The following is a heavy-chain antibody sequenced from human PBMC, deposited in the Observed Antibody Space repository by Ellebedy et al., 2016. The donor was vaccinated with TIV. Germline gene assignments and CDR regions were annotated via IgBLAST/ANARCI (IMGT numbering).Heavy chain of an antibody. J-gene: IGHJ4*02. CDR1: GYSFTSQW. V-gene: IGHV5-51*01. CDR3: ARYYYDSSGYYPRFDY. D-gene: IGHD3-22*01. CDR2: IYPDDSDT. Sequence: GESLKISXKGSGYSFTSQWIGWVRQMPGKGLEWMGLIYPDDSDTRYSPSFQGQVTISADKSITTAYLQWSSLKASDTAMYYCARYYYDSSGYYPRFDYWGQGTLVTVAS.